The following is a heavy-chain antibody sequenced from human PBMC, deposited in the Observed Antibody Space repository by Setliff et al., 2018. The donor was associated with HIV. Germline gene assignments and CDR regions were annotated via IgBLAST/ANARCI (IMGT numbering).Heavy chain of an antibody. CDR3: AREGGQGYSGSGSFYHRNFDL. CDR1: GGSPSGYY. V-gene: IGHV4-34*01. J-gene: IGHJ2*01. Sequence: PSETLSLTCAVYGGSPSGYYWSWVRQSPGRGLESIGEINQSGNTNFNPSLKSRLIISVDTSKSQFSLKLTSVTAADTALYYCAREGGQGYSGSGSFYHRNFDLWGRGTLVTVSS. D-gene: IGHD3-10*01. CDR2: INQSGNT.